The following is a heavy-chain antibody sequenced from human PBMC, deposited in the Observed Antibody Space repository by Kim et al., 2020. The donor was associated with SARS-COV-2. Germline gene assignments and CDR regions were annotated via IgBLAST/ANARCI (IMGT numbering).Heavy chain of an antibody. D-gene: IGHD2-15*01. J-gene: IGHJ4*02. CDR2: ISKTGSDT. V-gene: IGHV3-23*01. CDR1: GFTFSNYA. Sequence: GGSLRLSCAASGFTFSNYAMNWVRQAPGKGLEWVSAISKTGSDTYYANSVQDRFTISRDNSNSILYLQMNSLRAEDTAIYYCAKASGAGCPTAYWGQGTLVTVSS. CDR3: AKASGAGCPTAY.